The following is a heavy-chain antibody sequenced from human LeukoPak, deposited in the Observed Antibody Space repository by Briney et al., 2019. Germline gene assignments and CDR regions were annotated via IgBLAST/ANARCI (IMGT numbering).Heavy chain of an antibody. CDR2: ISISSFYI. D-gene: IGHD2-2*01. CDR3: ARDPSPRTSSYYYYMDV. J-gene: IGHJ6*03. V-gene: IGHV3-21*01. Sequence: GGLRLSFVESGFKISDYYINWVRQAPGKGLEWGSSISISSFYIYYADSVKGRFTISRDNTKKLLYLQMNGLRAEDTAVYYCARDPSPRTSSYYYYMDVWGKGTTVTISS. CDR1: GFKISDYY.